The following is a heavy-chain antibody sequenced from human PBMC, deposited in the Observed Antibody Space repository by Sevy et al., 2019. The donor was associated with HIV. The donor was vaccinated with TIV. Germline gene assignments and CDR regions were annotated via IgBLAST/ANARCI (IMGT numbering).Heavy chain of an antibody. J-gene: IGHJ4*02. CDR3: ATTKDYYDNSGDPFDY. CDR2: FDPEDGKT. V-gene: IGHV1-24*01. Sequence: ASVKVSCKVSGSTLTRLSMHWVRQAPGKGLEWMASFDPEDGKTVYAQKFQGRVTMTEDTSTDTAYMGLSSLRSEDTAVYYCATTKDYYDNSGDPFDYWGQGTLVTVSP. CDR1: GSTLTRLS. D-gene: IGHD3-22*01.